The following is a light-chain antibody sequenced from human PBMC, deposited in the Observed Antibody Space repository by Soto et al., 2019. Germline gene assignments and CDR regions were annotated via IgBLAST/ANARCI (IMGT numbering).Light chain of an antibody. CDR3: QQYYSSPFT. Sequence: DIVMTQSPDSLAVALGERATMNCKSSRSILSSSNNKNYLAWYQQKPGQPPRLLIYWASTRQSGVPERFSGSGSGTDFTLTISSLQAEDVGVYYCQQYYSSPFTFGPGTKVDIK. J-gene: IGKJ3*01. CDR2: WAS. V-gene: IGKV4-1*01. CDR1: RSILSSSNNKNY.